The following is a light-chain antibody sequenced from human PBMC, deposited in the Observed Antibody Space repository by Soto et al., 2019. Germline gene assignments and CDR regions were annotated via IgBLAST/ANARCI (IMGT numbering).Light chain of an antibody. J-gene: IGKJ2*01. Sequence: EIVLTQSPGTLSLSPGERATLSCRGSQSVSSSYLAWYQQKPGQAPRLLIYGASSRATGIPDRFSGSGSGTDFTLTISRREPEDCAVYYCQQYGSSPGTFGQGTKLEIK. CDR2: GAS. V-gene: IGKV3-20*01. CDR1: QSVSSSY. CDR3: QQYGSSPGT.